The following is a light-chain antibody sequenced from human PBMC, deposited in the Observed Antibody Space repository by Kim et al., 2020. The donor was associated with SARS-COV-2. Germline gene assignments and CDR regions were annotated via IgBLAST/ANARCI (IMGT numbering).Light chain of an antibody. CDR1: QSLNQRY. CDR2: SVS. CDR3: HQHGTSPNT. V-gene: IGKV3-20*01. Sequence: LAPGGRANLSCRAHQSLNQRYLIWYQAKPGQAPGLLNYSVSTKGTGNPDRFSGSGSGTGFTLTNTRLEPEDFTVYYCHQHGTSPNTSGQENDL. J-gene: IGKJ2*01.